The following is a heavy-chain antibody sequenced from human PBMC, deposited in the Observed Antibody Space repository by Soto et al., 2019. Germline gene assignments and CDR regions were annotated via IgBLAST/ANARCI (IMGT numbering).Heavy chain of an antibody. Sequence: ASVKVSCKASGYTFTSYGIHWVRQAPGQGLEXMGWXXXYXGXTXHXXXXQGRVTMTTDTSTTTAYMELRSLRSDDTAVYYCARQVDSTMVPDYWGQGTLVTVSS. J-gene: IGHJ4*02. CDR1: GYTFTSYG. V-gene: IGHV1-18*01. D-gene: IGHD5-18*01. CDR3: ARQVDSTMVPDY. CDR2: XXXYXGXT.